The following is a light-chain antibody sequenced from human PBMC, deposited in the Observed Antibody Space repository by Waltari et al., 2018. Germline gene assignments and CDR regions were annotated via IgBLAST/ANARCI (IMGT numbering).Light chain of an antibody. J-gene: IGKJ4*01. CDR3: QQGDSFPLT. CDR1: QAISSW. CDR2: TTS. V-gene: IGKV1-12*01. Sequence: DIQMTQSPTSVSASVGDRVTITCRASQAISSWIAWYQQKPGKAPELLICTTSTLQSGVPSRFSGSGSGTDFTLTISSLQPEDFATYYCQQGDSFPLTFGGGTKVEIK.